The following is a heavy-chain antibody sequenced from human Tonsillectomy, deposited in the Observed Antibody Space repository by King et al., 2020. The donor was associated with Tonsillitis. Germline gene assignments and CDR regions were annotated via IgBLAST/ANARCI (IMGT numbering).Heavy chain of an antibody. CDR1: GFRFSDST. V-gene: IGHV3-73*01. Sequence: VQLVESGGGLVQPGGSLRLSCAASGFRFSDSTMHWVRQASGKGLEWISRIRSKAENYATAYAASAIGRFSISRDGSHQTAFLQMDSLKTEDTAVYYCATSYTSGWTEFFDFWGQGILVTVSS. CDR2: IRSKAENYAT. J-gene: IGHJ4*02. D-gene: IGHD6-19*01. CDR3: ATSYTSGWTEFFDF.